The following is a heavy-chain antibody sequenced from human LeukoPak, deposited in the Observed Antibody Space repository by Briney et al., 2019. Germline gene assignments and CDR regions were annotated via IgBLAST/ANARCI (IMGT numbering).Heavy chain of an antibody. CDR3: ASIRRGYGSGSYGDY. CDR2: IYYSGST. V-gene: IGHV4-59*04. Sequence: PSETLSLTCTVSGGSISSYYWSWIRQPPGKGLEWIGYIYYSGSTYYNPSLKSRVTISVDTSKNRFSLKLSSVTAADTAVYYCASIRRGYGSGSYGDYWGQGTLVTVSS. D-gene: IGHD3-10*01. J-gene: IGHJ4*02. CDR1: GGSISSYY.